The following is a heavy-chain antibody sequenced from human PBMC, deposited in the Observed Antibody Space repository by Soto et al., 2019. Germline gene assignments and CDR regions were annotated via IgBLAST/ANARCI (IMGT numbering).Heavy chain of an antibody. J-gene: IGHJ6*02. V-gene: IGHV3-30-3*01. CDR2: ISYDGSNK. CDR3: ARSWIKWELPPYYYGMDV. D-gene: IGHD1-26*01. CDR1: VFTFSSYA. Sequence: GRSLRLSCAASVFTFSSYAMHWFRQAPGKGLEWVAVISYDGSNKYYADSVKGRFTISRDNSKNTLYLQMNSLRAEDTAVYYCARSWIKWELPPYYYGMDVWGQGTTVTVSS.